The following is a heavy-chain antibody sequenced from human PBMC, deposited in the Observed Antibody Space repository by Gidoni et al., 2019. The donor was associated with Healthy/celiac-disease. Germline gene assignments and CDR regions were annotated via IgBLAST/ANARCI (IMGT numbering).Heavy chain of an antibody. CDR3: ARGSRYYDFWSGYYTDLYYYGMDV. D-gene: IGHD3-3*01. J-gene: IGHJ6*02. CDR2: MNPNSGNT. V-gene: IGHV1-8*01. Sequence: QVQLVQSGAEVKKPGASVKVSCKASGYTVTSYDINWVRQANGQGLEWMGLMNPNSGNTGYAQKFQGRVTMTRNTSISTAYMELSSLRSEDTAVYYCARGSRYYDFWSGYYTDLYYYGMDVWGQGTTVTVSS. CDR1: GYTVTSYD.